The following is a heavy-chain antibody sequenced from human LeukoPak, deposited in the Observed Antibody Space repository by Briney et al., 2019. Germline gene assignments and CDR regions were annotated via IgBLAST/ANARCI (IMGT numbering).Heavy chain of an antibody. V-gene: IGHV3-74*01. CDR2: IKTDGTIT. CDR3: ARAPSGALYYYGMDV. CDR1: GFTFSTYW. D-gene: IGHD3-10*01. J-gene: IGHJ6*02. Sequence: GGSLRLSCAASGFTFSTYWMPWVRQAPGKGLVWVSRIKTDGTITDYADSVKGRFTISRDNAKNTLYLQMSSLRAEDTAVYYCARAPSGALYYYGMDVWGQGTTVTVSS.